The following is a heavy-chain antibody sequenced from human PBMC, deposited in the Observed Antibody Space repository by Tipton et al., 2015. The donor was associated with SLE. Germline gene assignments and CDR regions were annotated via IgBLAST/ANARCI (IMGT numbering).Heavy chain of an antibody. J-gene: IGHJ3*02. CDR2: IYYSGST. V-gene: IGHV4-39*07. D-gene: IGHD3-22*01. CDR3: ASVPGYYDSSGTDAFDI. CDR1: GGSISSSSYY. Sequence: LRLSCTVSGGSISSSSYYWGWIRQPPGKGLEWIGSIYYSGSTNYNPSLKSRVTISVDTSKNQFSLKLSSVTAADTAVYYCASVPGYYDSSGTDAFDIWGQGTMVTVSS.